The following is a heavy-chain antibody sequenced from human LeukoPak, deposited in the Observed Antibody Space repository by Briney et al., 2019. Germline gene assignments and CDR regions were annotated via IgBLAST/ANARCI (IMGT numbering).Heavy chain of an antibody. CDR1: GASIGSYF. CDR2: IDTNENT. J-gene: IGHJ4*02. V-gene: IGHV4-4*07. Sequence: SETLSLTCSVSGASIGSYFWSWIRQPAGKGLEWIGRIDTNENTYLSPSLKNRVTMSVDRSKNQLSLKVTSLTAADTAFYYCARDLGNFDFWGQGALVTVSS. CDR3: ARDLGNFDF. D-gene: IGHD3-10*01.